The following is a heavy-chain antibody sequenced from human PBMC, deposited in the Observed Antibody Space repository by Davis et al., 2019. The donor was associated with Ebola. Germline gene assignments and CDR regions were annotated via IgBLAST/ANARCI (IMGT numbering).Heavy chain of an antibody. CDR2: IYHTGIV. CDR3: ARGIAAEYFQN. Sequence: PSETLSLTCTVSGDSINNDYWSWIRQPPGKGLEWIGSIYHTGIVDYNSSLKSRVSMSVDPSTNQFSLTLSSVTASDTAVYYCARGIAAEYFQNWGRGTHVIVSS. CDR1: GDSINNDY. V-gene: IGHV4-59*01. J-gene: IGHJ1*01.